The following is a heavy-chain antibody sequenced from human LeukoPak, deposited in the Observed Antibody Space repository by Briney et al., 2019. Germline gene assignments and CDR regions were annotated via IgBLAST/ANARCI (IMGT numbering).Heavy chain of an antibody. CDR3: ARYSSSSLFFSGMDV. D-gene: IGHD6-6*01. CDR2: ISAYNGNT. Sequence: ASVKVSCKASGYTFTSYGISWVRQAPGQGLEWMGWISAYNGNTNYAQKLQGRVTMTTDTSTSTAYMELRSLRSDDTAVYYCARYSSSSLFFSGMDVWGQGTTVTVSS. V-gene: IGHV1-18*01. CDR1: GYTFTSYG. J-gene: IGHJ6*02.